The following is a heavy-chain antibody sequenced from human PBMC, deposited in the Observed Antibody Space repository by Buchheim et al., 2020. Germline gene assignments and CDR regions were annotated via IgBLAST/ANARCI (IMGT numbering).Heavy chain of an antibody. CDR3: ARDRYYYDSSGRADY. CDR2: ISSSSSSI. J-gene: IGHJ4*02. CDR1: GFTFSSYS. D-gene: IGHD3-22*01. V-gene: IGHV3-48*01. Sequence: EVQLVESGGGLVQPGGSLRLSCAASGFTFSSYSMNWVRQAPGKGLEWVSYISSSSSSIYYADSVKGRFTISRDNAKKSLYLQMNSLRAEDTAVYYCARDRYYYDSSGRADYWGQGTL.